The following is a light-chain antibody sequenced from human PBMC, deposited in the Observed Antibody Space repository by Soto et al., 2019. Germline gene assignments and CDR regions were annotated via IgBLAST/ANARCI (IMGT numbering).Light chain of an antibody. CDR2: KAS. J-gene: IGKJ2*01. Sequence: DIQMTQSPSTLSASVGDRVTITCRASQSISSWLAWYQQKPGKAPKLLIYKASSLETGVPSRFSGSGSGTEFTLTINSLQPEDFAIYYCQQSYSPPYTFGQGTKVDI. V-gene: IGKV1-5*03. CDR3: QQSYSPPYT. CDR1: QSISSW.